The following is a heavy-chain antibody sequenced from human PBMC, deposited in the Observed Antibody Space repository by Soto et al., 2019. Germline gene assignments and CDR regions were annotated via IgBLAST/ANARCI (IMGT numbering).Heavy chain of an antibody. CDR1: GYTFTNLY. V-gene: IGHV1-2*04. CDR3: ARVGGGHCSGGSCYYFNY. D-gene: IGHD2-15*01. CDR2: INPNSGDT. Sequence: ASVKVSCKTSGYTFTNLYMHWVRQAPGQGLERMGRINPNSGDTNYAQKFQGWVTMTRDTSISTAYLEVSRLRSDDTAVYYCARVGGGHCSGGSCYYFNYWGQGTLVTVSS. J-gene: IGHJ4*01.